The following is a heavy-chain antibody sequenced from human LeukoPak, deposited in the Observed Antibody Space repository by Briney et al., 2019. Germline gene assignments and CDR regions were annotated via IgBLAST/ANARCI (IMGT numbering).Heavy chain of an antibody. J-gene: IGHJ4*02. CDR2: IKQDGSEK. D-gene: IGHD3-22*01. Sequence: GGSLRLSCAASGFTFSSYWMSWVRQAPGKGLEWVANIKQDGSEKYYVDSVKGRFTISRDNAKNSLYLQMNSLRAEDTAVYYCARDTTYYYDSSVFDYWGQGTLVTVSS. CDR1: GFTFSSYW. V-gene: IGHV3-7*01. CDR3: ARDTTYYYDSSVFDY.